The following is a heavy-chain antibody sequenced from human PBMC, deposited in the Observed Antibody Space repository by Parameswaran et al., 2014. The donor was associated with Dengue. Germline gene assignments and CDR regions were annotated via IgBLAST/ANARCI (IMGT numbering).Heavy chain of an antibody. Sequence: GRSLKISCAASGFTFSSHSMNWVRQAPGKGLEWVSSISTSSSFIYYADSVKGRFTISRDNAKNSLFLQMNSLRAEDTAVYYCASRGCSNGVCHFDYWGQGTLVTVSS. V-gene: IGHV3-21*01. CDR2: ISTSSSFI. CDR3: ASRGCSNGVCHFDY. CDR1: GFTFSSHS. J-gene: IGHJ4*02. D-gene: IGHD2-8*01.